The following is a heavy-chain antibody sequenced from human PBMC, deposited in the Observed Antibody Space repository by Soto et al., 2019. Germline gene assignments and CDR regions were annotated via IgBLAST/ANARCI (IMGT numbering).Heavy chain of an antibody. V-gene: IGHV3-21*01. CDR2: ISSSSSYI. Sequence: PGGSLRLSCAASGFTFSSYSMNWVRQAPGKGLEWVSSISSSSSYIYYADSVKGRFTISRDTAKNSLYLQMNSLRAEDTAVYNCARATSPVPHYDFWSSYHLWDSYYGLEVWGQGTKVTVS. CDR3: ARATSPVPHYDFWSSYHLWDSYYGLEV. J-gene: IGHJ6*02. CDR1: GFTFSSYS. D-gene: IGHD3-3*01.